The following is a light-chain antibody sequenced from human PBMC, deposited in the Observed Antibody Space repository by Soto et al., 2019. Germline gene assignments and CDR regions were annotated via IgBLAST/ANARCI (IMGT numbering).Light chain of an antibody. CDR3: SSYTSSGTLYV. CDR1: SSDVGGYNY. CDR2: DVS. J-gene: IGLJ1*01. Sequence: QSALTQPASVSGSPGQSITISCTGTSSDVGGYNYVSWYQQHPGKAPKLMIYDVSNRPSGVSNRFSGSKSGNTASLTISGLQAEDEADYYCSSYTSSGTLYVFRTGTKLTVL. V-gene: IGLV2-14*01.